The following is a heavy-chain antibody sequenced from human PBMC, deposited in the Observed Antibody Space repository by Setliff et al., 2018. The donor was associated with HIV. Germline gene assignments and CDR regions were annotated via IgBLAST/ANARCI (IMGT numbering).Heavy chain of an antibody. CDR1: GGSISSYY. J-gene: IGHJ6*03. V-gene: IGHV4-59*01. CDR2: IYYSGST. CDR3: ARGSRYGGMDV. D-gene: IGHD5-12*01. Sequence: SETLSLTCTVSGGSISSYYWSWIRQPPGKGLEWIGYIYYSGSTNYNPSLKSRVTISVDTSKNQFPLKLSSVTAADTAVYYCARGSRYGGMDVWGKGTTVTVSS.